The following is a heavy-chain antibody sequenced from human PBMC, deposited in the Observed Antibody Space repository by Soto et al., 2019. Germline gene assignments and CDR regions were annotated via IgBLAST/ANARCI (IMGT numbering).Heavy chain of an antibody. CDR2: IIPIFGTA. CDR1: GGTFSSYA. CDR3: ARVNNCNYGKGSFAEYIEH. D-gene: IGHD1-7*01. Sequence: QVQLVQSGAEVKKPGSSVKVSCKASGGTFSSYAISWVRQAPRHALEWMGGIIPIFGTANYAQKFQGRVTITADESTSTAYMELSSLRSDDTAVYYCARVNNCNYGKGSFAEYIEHWGQGTVVTVSS. J-gene: IGHJ1*01. V-gene: IGHV1-69*01.